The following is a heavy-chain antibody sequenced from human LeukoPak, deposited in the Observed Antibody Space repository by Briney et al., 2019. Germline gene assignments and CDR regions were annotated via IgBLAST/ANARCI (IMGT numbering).Heavy chain of an antibody. J-gene: IGHJ4*02. CDR3: ASSPRGYSYGYGDYFDY. V-gene: IGHV4-39*01. Sequence: SETPSLTCTVSGGSISSSSYYWGWVRQPPGKGLEWIGSIYYSGSTYYNPSLRSRVTISVDTSKNQFSLKLSSVTAADTAVYYCASSPRGYSYGYGDYFDYWGQGTLVTVSS. CDR1: GGSISSSSYY. D-gene: IGHD5-18*01. CDR2: IYYSGST.